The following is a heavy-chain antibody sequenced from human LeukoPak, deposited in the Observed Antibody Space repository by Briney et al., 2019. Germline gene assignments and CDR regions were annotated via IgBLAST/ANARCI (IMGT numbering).Heavy chain of an antibody. D-gene: IGHD2-21*02. CDR1: GGTFSSYA. CDR3: ARGKTMVYCGGDCYRFDN. Sequence: ASVKVSCKASGGTFSSYASSWVRQAPGQGLEWVGWINPNSGGTNYAQKFQGRVTMTRDTSISTAYMELSRLLSGDTAVYYCARGKTMVYCGGDCYRFDNWGQGTLVTVSS. J-gene: IGHJ4*02. V-gene: IGHV1-2*02. CDR2: INPNSGGT.